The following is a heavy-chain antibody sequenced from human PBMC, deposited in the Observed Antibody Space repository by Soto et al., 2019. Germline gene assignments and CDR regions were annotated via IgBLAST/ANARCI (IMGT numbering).Heavy chain of an antibody. CDR1: RFTFNNYV. D-gene: IGHD2-15*01. CDR3: AKGGYPGYCSGGSCPYYSDC. CDR2: IDPIGGNT. Sequence: EVHLLESGGGLVQPGGSLRLSCAASRFTFNNYVMTWVRQAPGKGLEWVSTIDPIGGNTNYADSVRGRFTISRDNSKNTLYLQMNSLRAEDTAVYYCAKGGYPGYCSGGSCPYYSDCWGHGTLVTVSS. J-gene: IGHJ4*01. V-gene: IGHV3-23*01.